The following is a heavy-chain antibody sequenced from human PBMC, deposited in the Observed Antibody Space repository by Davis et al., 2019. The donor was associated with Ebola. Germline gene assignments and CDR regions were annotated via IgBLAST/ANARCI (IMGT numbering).Heavy chain of an antibody. CDR3: ARKWDRSDYYYGTFDI. V-gene: IGHV1-3*01. Sequence: ASVKVSCKASGYTFTSYAMHWVRQAPGQGLEWMGRINPNSGGTNYAQKFQGRVSITRDTSASTAYMELSSLGSEDTAVYYCARKWDRSDYYYGTFDIWGQGTLVTVSS. CDR2: INPNSGGT. D-gene: IGHD3-22*01. J-gene: IGHJ3*02. CDR1: GYTFTSYA.